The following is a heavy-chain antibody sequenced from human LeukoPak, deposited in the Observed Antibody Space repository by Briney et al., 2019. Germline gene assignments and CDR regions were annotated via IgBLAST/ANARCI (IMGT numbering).Heavy chain of an antibody. CDR2: IYSRGST. Sequence: PSETLSLTCTVSGGSISSYYWSWIRQPPEKGLEWIGYIYSRGSTNYNPSLKSRVTISVDTSKNQFSLKLSSVTAADTAVYYCARELAVAGNYYYYYMDVWGKGTTVTVSS. D-gene: IGHD6-19*01. CDR3: ARELAVAGNYYYYYMDV. CDR1: GGSISSYY. J-gene: IGHJ6*03. V-gene: IGHV4-59*01.